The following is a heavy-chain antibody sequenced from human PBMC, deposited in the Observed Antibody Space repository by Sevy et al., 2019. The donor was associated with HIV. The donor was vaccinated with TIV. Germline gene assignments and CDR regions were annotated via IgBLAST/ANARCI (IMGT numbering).Heavy chain of an antibody. D-gene: IGHD3-22*01. CDR2: ISGSGVST. CDR3: AKDLAYDNTYLDF. J-gene: IGHJ4*02. CDR1: GFTFSSYA. Sequence: GGSLRLSCAVSGFTFSSYAMNWVRQSPGMGLEWVSGISGSGVSTYYADSVKGWFTISRDNSRNTLYLQINSLRAEDTALYYCAKDLAYDNTYLDFWGQGTLVTVSS. V-gene: IGHV3-23*01.